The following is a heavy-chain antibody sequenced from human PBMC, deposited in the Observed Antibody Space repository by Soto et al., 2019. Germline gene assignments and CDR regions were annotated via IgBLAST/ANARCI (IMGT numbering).Heavy chain of an antibody. CDR2: INPSGGST. CDR3: ARDSQSLRFLEWLPFDY. Sequence: ASVKVSCKVSGYTLTELSMHWVRQAPGQGLEWMGIINPSGGSTSYAQKFQGRVTMTRDTSTSTVYMELSSLRSEDTAVYYCARDSQSLRFLEWLPFDYWGQGTLVTVSS. CDR1: GYTLTELS. D-gene: IGHD3-3*01. J-gene: IGHJ4*02. V-gene: IGHV1-46*03.